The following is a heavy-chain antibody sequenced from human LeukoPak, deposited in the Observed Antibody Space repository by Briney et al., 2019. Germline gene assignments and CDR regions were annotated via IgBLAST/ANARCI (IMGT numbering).Heavy chain of an antibody. CDR2: VNPNSGGT. CDR3: ARSYCGGDCYSDY. J-gene: IGHJ4*02. D-gene: IGHD2-21*02. V-gene: IGHV1-2*02. Sequence: ASVKVSCKASGYTFTGYYMHWVRQAPGQGLEWMGWVNPNSGGTNYAQKFQGRVTMTRDTSISTAYMELSRLRSDDTAVYYCARSYCGGDCYSDYWGQGTLVTVSS. CDR1: GYTFTGYY.